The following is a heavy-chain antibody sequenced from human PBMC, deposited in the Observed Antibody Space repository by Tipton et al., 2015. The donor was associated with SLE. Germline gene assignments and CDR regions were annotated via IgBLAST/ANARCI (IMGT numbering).Heavy chain of an antibody. Sequence: SPSFQGHVTISADKSISTAYLQWSSLKASDTAMYYCARADIAVAGALGYWGQGTLVTVSS. V-gene: IGHV5-10-1*01. D-gene: IGHD6-19*01. J-gene: IGHJ4*02. CDR3: ARADIAVAGALGY.